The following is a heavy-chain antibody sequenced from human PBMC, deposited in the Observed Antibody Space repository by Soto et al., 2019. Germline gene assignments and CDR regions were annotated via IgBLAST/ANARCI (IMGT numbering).Heavy chain of an antibody. Sequence: ASVKVSCKASGYTFTSYGISWVRQAPGQGLEWMGWISAYNGNTNYAQKLQDRVTMTTDTSTSTAYMELRSLRSDDTAVYYCARDLWGIAAAGTGVDYWGQGTLVTVSS. CDR2: ISAYNGNT. V-gene: IGHV1-18*04. D-gene: IGHD6-13*01. CDR1: GYTFTSYG. J-gene: IGHJ4*02. CDR3: ARDLWGIAAAGTGVDY.